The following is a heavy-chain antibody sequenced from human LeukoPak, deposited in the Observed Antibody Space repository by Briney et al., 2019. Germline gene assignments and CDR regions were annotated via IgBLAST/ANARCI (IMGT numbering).Heavy chain of an antibody. V-gene: IGHV3-21*01. Sequence: GSLSLSCAASGFTFSSYSMNWVRQAPGKGLEWVSSISSSSSYIYYADSVKDRFTISRDNAKNSLYLQMNSLRAEDTAVYYCARVPGRRADAFDIWGQGTMVTVSS. J-gene: IGHJ3*02. CDR3: ARVPGRRADAFDI. D-gene: IGHD1-26*01. CDR2: ISSSSSYI. CDR1: GFTFSSYS.